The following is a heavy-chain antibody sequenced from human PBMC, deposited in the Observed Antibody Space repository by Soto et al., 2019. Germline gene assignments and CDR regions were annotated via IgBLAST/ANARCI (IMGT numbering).Heavy chain of an antibody. V-gene: IGHV1-46*03. D-gene: IGHD2-15*01. J-gene: IGHJ3*02. CDR2: INPSGGST. Sequence: ASVKVSCTASGYTFTSYYMHWVRQAPGQRLEWMGIINPSGGSTSYAQKFQGRVTMTRDTSTSTVYMELSSLRSEDTAVYYCAIGRCSGGSCYPPEAFDIWGQGTMVTVSS. CDR1: GYTFTSYY. CDR3: AIGRCSGGSCYPPEAFDI.